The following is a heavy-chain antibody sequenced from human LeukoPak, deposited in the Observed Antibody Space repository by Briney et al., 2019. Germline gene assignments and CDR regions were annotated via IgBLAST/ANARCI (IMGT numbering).Heavy chain of an antibody. CDR1: GFTFSSYG. Sequence: PGGSLRLSCAASGFTFSSYGMHWVRQAPGKGLEWVAVIWYDGSNKYYADSVKGRFTISRDNSKNTLYPQMNSLRAEDTAVYYCARDHSSSWYVYYYYGMDVWGQGTTVTVSS. D-gene: IGHD6-13*01. J-gene: IGHJ6*02. V-gene: IGHV3-33*01. CDR2: IWYDGSNK. CDR3: ARDHSSSWYVYYYYGMDV.